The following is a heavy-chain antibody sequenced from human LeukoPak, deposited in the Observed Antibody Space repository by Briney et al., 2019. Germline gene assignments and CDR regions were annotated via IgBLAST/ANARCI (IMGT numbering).Heavy chain of an antibody. CDR3: AREFTYYYDSSGHGFDP. CDR1: GGSISSYY. Sequence: SETLSLTCTVSGGSISSYYWSWIRQPPGKGLGWIGYIYYSGSTNYNPSLKSRVTISVDTSKNQFSLKLSSVTAADTAVYYCAREFTYYYDSSGHGFDPWGQGTLVTVSS. J-gene: IGHJ5*02. V-gene: IGHV4-59*01. D-gene: IGHD3-22*01. CDR2: IYYSGST.